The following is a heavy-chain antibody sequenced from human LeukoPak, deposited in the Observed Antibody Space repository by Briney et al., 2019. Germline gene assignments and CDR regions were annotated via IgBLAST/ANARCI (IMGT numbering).Heavy chain of an antibody. CDR3: ASHFTGYSSGWYGY. V-gene: IGHV4-34*01. D-gene: IGHD6-19*01. CDR2: INHSGST. Sequence: PSETLSLTCAVYGGSFRGYYWSWIRQPPGKGLEWIGEINHSGSTNYNPSLKSRVTISVDTSKNQFSLKLSSVTAADTAVYYCASHFTGYSSGWYGYWGQGTLVTVSS. CDR1: GGSFRGYY. J-gene: IGHJ4*02.